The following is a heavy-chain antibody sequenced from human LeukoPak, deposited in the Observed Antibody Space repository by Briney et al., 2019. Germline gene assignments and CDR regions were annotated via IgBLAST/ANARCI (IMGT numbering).Heavy chain of an antibody. D-gene: IGHD4/OR15-4a*01. J-gene: IGHJ6*03. CDR1: GGSISTYY. CDR2: SSYSGST. CDR3: ARAFVWCMDV. Sequence: SETLSLTCTVSGGSISTYYWSWIRQPPGKELEWIGYSSYSGSTNYNPSPKSRVTISVDTSKNQFSLKLSSVTAADTAVYYCARAFVWCMDVWGKGTTVTVSS. V-gene: IGHV4-59*01.